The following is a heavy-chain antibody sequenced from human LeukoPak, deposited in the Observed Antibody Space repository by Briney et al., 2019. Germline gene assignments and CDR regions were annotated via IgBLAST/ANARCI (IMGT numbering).Heavy chain of an antibody. D-gene: IGHD3-22*01. CDR3: AKAPLSITMILDY. Sequence: LSLTCTVSGGSISSSSYYWGWIRQPPGKGLEWVAVISYDGSNKYYADSVKGRFTISRDNSKNTLYLQMNSLRAEDTAVYYCAKAPLSITMILDYWGQGTLVTVSS. CDR2: ISYDGSNK. CDR1: GGSISSSS. J-gene: IGHJ4*02. V-gene: IGHV3-30*18.